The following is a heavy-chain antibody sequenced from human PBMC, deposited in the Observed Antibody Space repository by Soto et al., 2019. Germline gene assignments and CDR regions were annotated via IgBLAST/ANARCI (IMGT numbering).Heavy chain of an antibody. Sequence: QGTLKESGPTLVKPTQTLTLTCSFSGLSLSTSGVGVGWIRQSPGKALEWLALIYWSGDEHYRPSLKSRLSIIKDTSKNHVVLIMTDMDPVDTATYYCARGLATLPVFAFDIWGQGTMVTVSS. J-gene: IGHJ3*02. CDR1: GLSLSTSGVG. D-gene: IGHD6-6*01. V-gene: IGHV2-5*01. CDR2: IYWSGDE. CDR3: ARGLATLPVFAFDI.